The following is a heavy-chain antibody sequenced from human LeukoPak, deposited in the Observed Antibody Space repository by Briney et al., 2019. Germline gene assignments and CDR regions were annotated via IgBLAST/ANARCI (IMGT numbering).Heavy chain of an antibody. D-gene: IGHD4-23*01. CDR1: GGSISSGGYY. J-gene: IGHJ3*02. V-gene: IGHV4-31*03. CDR3: ARMGYGGNSWSDAFDI. Sequence: PSQTLSLTCTVSGGSISSGGYYWSWIRQHPGKGLEWIGYIYYSGSTYYNPSLKSRVTISVDTSKNQFSLKLSSVTAADTAVYYCARMGYGGNSWSDAFDIWGQGTMVTVSS. CDR2: IYYSGST.